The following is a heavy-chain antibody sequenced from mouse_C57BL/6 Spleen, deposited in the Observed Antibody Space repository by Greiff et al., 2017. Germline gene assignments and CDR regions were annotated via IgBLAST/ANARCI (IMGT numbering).Heavy chain of an antibody. Sequence: VQLQQSGAELVRPGASVKLSCTASGFNIKDDYMHWVKQRPEQGLEWIGWIDPENGDTEYASKFQGKATITADTSSNTAYLQLSSLTSGDTAVYYCTTWGDYDVVDYWGQGTTLTVSS. D-gene: IGHD2-4*01. CDR2: IDPENGDT. CDR3: TTWGDYDVVDY. CDR1: GFNIKDDY. V-gene: IGHV14-4*01. J-gene: IGHJ2*01.